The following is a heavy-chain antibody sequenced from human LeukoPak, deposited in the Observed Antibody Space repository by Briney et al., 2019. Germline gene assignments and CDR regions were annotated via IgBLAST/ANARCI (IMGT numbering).Heavy chain of an antibody. Sequence: GGSLRLSCAASGFTFSSYAMSWVRQAQGKGLEWVSAISGSGGSTYYADSVKGRFTISRDNSKNTLYLQMNSLRAEDTAVYYCAKDRIPHSSGYLDYWGQGTLVTVSS. CDR2: ISGSGGST. CDR3: AKDRIPHSSGYLDY. CDR1: GFTFSSYA. J-gene: IGHJ4*02. D-gene: IGHD6-25*01. V-gene: IGHV3-23*01.